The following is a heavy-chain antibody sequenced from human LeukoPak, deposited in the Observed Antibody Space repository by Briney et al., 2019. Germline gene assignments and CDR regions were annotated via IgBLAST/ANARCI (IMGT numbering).Heavy chain of an antibody. CDR3: ARRGDSSGWYIWYFDL. J-gene: IGHJ2*01. D-gene: IGHD6-19*01. V-gene: IGHV5-51*01. CDR1: GYSFTSYW. CDR2: IYPGDSDT. Sequence: GESLKISCKGSGYSFTSYWIGWVRQMPGKGLEWMGIIYPGDSDTRYSPSFQGQVTISADKSISTAYLQWSSLKASDTAMYYCARRGDSSGWYIWYFDLWGRGTLVTVSS.